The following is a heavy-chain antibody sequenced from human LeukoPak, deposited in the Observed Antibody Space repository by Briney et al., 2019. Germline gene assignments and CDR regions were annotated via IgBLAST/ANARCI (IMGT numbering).Heavy chain of an antibody. V-gene: IGHV4-38-2*02. D-gene: IGHD6-13*01. CDR2: IYPTGST. Sequence: SETLSLTCTVSGYSISSGYYWGWIRPPPGKGLEWIGNIYPTGSTYYNPSLKSRVAISVDTSKNQFSLKVSSVSAADTAVYYCARAYSSSWYWNWFDPWGQGTLVTVSS. J-gene: IGHJ5*02. CDR3: ARAYSSSWYWNWFDP. CDR1: GYSISSGYY.